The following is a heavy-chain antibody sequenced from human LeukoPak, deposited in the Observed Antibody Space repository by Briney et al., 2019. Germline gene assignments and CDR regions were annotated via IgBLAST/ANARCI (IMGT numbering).Heavy chain of an antibody. D-gene: IGHD3-3*01. CDR3: AKDGDFWSGYYIDY. CDR1: GFTFSSYG. Sequence: GRSLRLSCAASGFTFSSYGMHWVRQAPGKGLEWVAFIRYDGSNKYYADSVKGRFTISRDNSKNTLYLQMNSLRAEDTAVYYCAKDGDFWSGYYIDYWGQGTLVTVSS. J-gene: IGHJ4*02. V-gene: IGHV3-30*02. CDR2: IRYDGSNK.